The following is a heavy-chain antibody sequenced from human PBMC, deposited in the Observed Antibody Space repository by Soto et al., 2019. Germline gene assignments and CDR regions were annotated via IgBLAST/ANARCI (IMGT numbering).Heavy chain of an antibody. CDR1: GDTFSRHY. D-gene: IGHD3-3*01. J-gene: IGHJ6*01. CDR2: INPGNGDT. CDR3: ATRVKGDFDV. Sequence: QVQLMQPGAEVMKPGASMTVSCKASGDTFSRHYVHWVRQAPGQGLEWMGRINPGNGDTTYSQEFQXTVVMXXDTSTNTVYMDLSSLRSADTAVYYCATRVKGDFDVWGQGTTVVVS. V-gene: IGHV1-46*03.